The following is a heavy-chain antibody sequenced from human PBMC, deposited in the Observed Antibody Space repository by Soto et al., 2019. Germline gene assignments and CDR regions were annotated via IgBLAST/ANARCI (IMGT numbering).Heavy chain of an antibody. V-gene: IGHV1-8*01. CDR3: ARLVGATRAFDI. CDR2: MNPNSGNT. D-gene: IGHD1-26*01. CDR1: GYTFTSYD. J-gene: IGHJ3*02. Sequence: ASVKVSCKASGYTFTSYDINWVRQATGQGLEWMGWMNPNSGNTGYAQKFQGRVTMTRNTSISTAYMELSSLRPEDTAMYYCARLVGATRAFDIWGQGTMVTVSS.